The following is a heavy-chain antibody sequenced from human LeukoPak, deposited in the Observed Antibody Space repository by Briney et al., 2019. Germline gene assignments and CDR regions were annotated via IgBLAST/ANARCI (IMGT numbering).Heavy chain of an antibody. Sequence: GGSLRLSCAASGFTFSDHYMDWARQAPGKGLEWVGRTRNKANSYSTEYAASVKGRFTISRDESKNSLYLQMNSLKTEDTAVYYCARGGTHYYDSSAYYSPWGQGTLVTVSS. D-gene: IGHD3-22*01. J-gene: IGHJ5*02. CDR2: TRNKANSYST. V-gene: IGHV3-72*01. CDR1: GFTFSDHY. CDR3: ARGGTHYYDSSAYYSP.